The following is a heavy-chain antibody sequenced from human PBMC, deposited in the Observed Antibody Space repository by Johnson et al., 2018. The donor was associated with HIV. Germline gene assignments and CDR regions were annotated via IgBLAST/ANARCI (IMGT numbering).Heavy chain of an antibody. J-gene: IGHJ3*01. D-gene: IGHD3-9*01. CDR1: GFTFEDYA. Sequence: EVQLVESGGALVQPGRSLRLSCVASGFTFEDYAMYWVRQAPGKGLEWGSGISWNSGSIGYADPVKGPFTLPRDNAKNILYLQMNSLRPEDTAVYYCARDGRDLVTRGSFDVWGQGTVVTVSS. CDR3: ARDGRDLVTRGSFDV. V-gene: IGHV3-9*01. CDR2: ISWNSGSI.